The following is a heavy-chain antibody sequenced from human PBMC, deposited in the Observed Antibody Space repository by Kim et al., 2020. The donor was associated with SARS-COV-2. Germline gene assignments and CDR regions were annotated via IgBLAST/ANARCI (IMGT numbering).Heavy chain of an antibody. V-gene: IGHV3-33*01. Sequence: YADSVKGRLTISRDNSKNTLYVQMNSLRAEDTAVYYCARGNGPNYGYFDYWGQGTLVTVSS. CDR3: ARGNGPNYGYFDY. D-gene: IGHD3-10*01. J-gene: IGHJ4*02.